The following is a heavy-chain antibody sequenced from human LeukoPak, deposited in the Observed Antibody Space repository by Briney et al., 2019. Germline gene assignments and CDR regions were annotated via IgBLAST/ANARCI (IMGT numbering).Heavy chain of an antibody. CDR1: VYSFTGYY. J-gene: IGHJ6*02. V-gene: IGHV1-2*02. CDR2: VNPYNGAT. Sequence: ASVRVSCKASVYSFTGYYMNWVRQAPGQGPEWVGWVNPYNGATKYAQKFQGRVTLTSDTSINSAYMELTWLRSDDTAVYYCARGNYDYYYGMDIWGQGTTVTVSS. CDR3: ARGNYDYYYGMDI.